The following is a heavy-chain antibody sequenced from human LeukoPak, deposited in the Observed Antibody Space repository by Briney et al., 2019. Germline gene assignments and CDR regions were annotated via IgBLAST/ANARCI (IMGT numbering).Heavy chain of an antibody. Sequence: ASVKVSCEASGYTFTTYAMHWVRQAPGQGLEWMGWINAGNGNTKYSQKFQGKVTITGDTSASTVYMELSSLRPEDTAVYYCAREYSSSSGRTFDYWGQGTLVTVSS. CDR1: GYTFTTYA. CDR2: INAGNGNT. V-gene: IGHV1-3*01. J-gene: IGHJ4*02. CDR3: AREYSSSSGRTFDY. D-gene: IGHD6-6*01.